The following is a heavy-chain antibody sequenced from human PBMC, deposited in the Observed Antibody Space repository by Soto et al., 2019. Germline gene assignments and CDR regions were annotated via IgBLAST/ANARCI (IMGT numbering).Heavy chain of an antibody. CDR2: IYYSGST. D-gene: IGHD2-15*01. CDR3: AREGDYCSGGSCYRWFDP. J-gene: IGHJ5*02. Sequence: QVQLQESGPGLVKPSQTLSLTCTVSGGSISSGGYYWSWIRQHPGKGLEWIGYIYYSGSTYYNPALIPLVTLSLDTSKNQFSLTLSSVTAADTAVYYCAREGDYCSGGSCYRWFDPWGQGTLVTVSS. CDR1: GGSISSGGYY. V-gene: IGHV4-31*01.